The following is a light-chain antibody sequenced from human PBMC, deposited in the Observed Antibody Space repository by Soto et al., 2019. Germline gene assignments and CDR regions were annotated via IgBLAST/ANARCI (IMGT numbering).Light chain of an antibody. J-gene: IGLJ2*01. V-gene: IGLV2-11*01. CDR3: CAYADMCLVV. CDR2: DVT. Sequence: QSALTQPRSVSGSPGQSVTISCTGTSSDVGIYNYVSWYQQYPGNAPKLMIYDVTKRPSGVPDRFSGSKSGNTASLTISGLQAEDEADYYCCAYADMCLVVFGGGTKLTVL. CDR1: SSDVGIYNY.